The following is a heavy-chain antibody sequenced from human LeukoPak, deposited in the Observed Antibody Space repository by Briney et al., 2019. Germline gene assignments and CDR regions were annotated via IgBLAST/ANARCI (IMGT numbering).Heavy chain of an antibody. V-gene: IGHV3-23*01. D-gene: IGHD5-18*01. CDR3: AKSGGYSYIENFDY. CDR2: IGGSGDKT. Sequence: GGSLRLSCAASGFTFNRNAISWVRQAPGKGLEWVSTIGGSGDKTFYADSVKGRFTISRDNSKNTLYLQMHSLRAEDTAVYYCAKSGGYSYIENFDYWGQGTLVTVSS. J-gene: IGHJ4*02. CDR1: GFTFNRNA.